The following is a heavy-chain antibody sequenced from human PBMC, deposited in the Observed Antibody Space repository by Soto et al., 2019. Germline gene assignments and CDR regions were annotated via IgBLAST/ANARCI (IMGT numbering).Heavy chain of an antibody. CDR2: INGRDGAI. D-gene: IGHD3-3*02. J-gene: IGHJ4*02. CDR1: VFSFSVYS. V-gene: IGHV3-48*02. CDR3: ARDHLWAFDY. Sequence: GWSLRLACAASVFSFSVYSMNWVRQAPGKGLEWVSYINGRDGAINYVDSVKGRFTISIDIAKNSLYLQMNSLRDEDTAVYFCARDHLWAFDYWGQGVLVTVSS.